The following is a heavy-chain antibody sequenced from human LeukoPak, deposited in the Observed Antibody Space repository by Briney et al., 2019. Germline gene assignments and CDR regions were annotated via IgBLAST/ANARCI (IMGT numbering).Heavy chain of an antibody. J-gene: IGHJ4*02. V-gene: IGHV4-4*07. CDR3: ARGAAAGTFYFDY. CDR1: GDFISNYY. Sequence: PSETLSLTCIVSGDFISNYYWSWIRQPAGKGLEWIGRIYTSGSTNYNPSLKSRVTMSVDTSKDQFSLKLSSVTAADTAVYYCARGAAAGTFYFDYWGQGTLVTVSS. CDR2: IYTSGST. D-gene: IGHD6-13*01.